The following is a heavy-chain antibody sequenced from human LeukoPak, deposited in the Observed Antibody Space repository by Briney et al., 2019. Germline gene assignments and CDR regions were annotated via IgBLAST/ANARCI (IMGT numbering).Heavy chain of an antibody. V-gene: IGHV3-33*01. CDR1: GFTFSSYG. CDR3: ASSPYGSSTSCYEEVFGAFDI. D-gene: IGHD2-2*01. J-gene: IGHJ3*02. Sequence: PGRSLRLSCAASGFTFSSYGMHWVRQAPGKGLEWVAVIWYDGSNKYYADSVKGRFTISRDNSKNTLYLQMNRLRDEDTAVYYCASSPYGSSTSCYEEVFGAFDIWGQGTMVTVSS. CDR2: IWYDGSNK.